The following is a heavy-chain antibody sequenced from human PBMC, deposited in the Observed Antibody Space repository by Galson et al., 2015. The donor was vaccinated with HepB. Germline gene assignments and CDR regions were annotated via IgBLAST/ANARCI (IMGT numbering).Heavy chain of an antibody. V-gene: IGHV3-15*01. J-gene: IGHJ4*02. D-gene: IGHD4-17*01. Sequence: SLRLSCAASGFTLNNAWMNWVRQAPGKGLEWVGLIKSKTDGGTTDYAAPVKGRFTISRDDSKSTLYLHMNSLKTEDTAVYYCTAPGDYARRGQGTLVTVSS. CDR1: GFTLNNAW. CDR2: IKSKTDGGTT. CDR3: TAPGDYAR.